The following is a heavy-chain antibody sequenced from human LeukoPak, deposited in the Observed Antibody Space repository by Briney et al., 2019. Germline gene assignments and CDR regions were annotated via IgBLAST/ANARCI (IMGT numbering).Heavy chain of an antibody. Sequence: PSETLSLTCTVSGGSISSYYWSWIRQPPGKGLEWIGYIYYSGSTNNNPSLKSRVTISVDTSKNQFSLKLSSVTAADTAVYYCARTYYGSGSFRYYFDYWGQGTLVTVSS. CDR2: IYYSGST. CDR3: ARTYYGSGSFRYYFDY. J-gene: IGHJ4*02. D-gene: IGHD3-10*01. V-gene: IGHV4-59*01. CDR1: GGSISSYY.